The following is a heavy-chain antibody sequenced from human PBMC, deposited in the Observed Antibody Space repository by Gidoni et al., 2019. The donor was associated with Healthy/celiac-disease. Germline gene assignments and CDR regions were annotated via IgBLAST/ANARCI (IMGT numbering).Heavy chain of an antibody. CDR3: ASGGSYDYWYFDL. Sequence: EVQLVQSGAEVKKPGESLRISCKGSGYSFTSYWISWVRQMPGKGLEWMGRIDPSDSYTNYSPSFQGHVTMSADKAISTAYLQWSSLKASDTAMYYCASGGSYDYWYFDLWGRGTLVTVSS. D-gene: IGHD1-26*01. V-gene: IGHV5-10-1*03. CDR1: GYSFTSYW. CDR2: IDPSDSYT. J-gene: IGHJ2*01.